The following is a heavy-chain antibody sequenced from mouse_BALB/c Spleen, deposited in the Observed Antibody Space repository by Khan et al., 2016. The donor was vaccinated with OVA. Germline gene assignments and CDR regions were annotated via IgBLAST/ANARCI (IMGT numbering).Heavy chain of an antibody. J-gene: IGHJ2*01. CDR2: INPTYGDT. CDR3: ARDAGDY. CDR1: GYTFTDYT. V-gene: IGHV1S26*01. Sequence: QVKLQQSGPELVKPGASVKMSCKTSGYTFTDYTLHWIKQSPGQGLEWIGVINPTYGDTNYNQKFKDKATLTADKSSSTAYMELSSLTSEDSAVYYCARDAGDYWGQGTAVTVSS.